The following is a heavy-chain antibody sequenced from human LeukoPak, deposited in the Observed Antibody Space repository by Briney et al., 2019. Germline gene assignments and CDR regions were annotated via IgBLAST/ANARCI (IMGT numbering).Heavy chain of an antibody. CDR3: ARQVSGYDTNMPTT. J-gene: IGHJ5*02. CDR1: GYSFTSYW. V-gene: IGHV5-10-1*01. Sequence: GESLKISCKGSGYSFTSYWISWVRQMPGKGLEWMGRIDPSDSYTNYSPSFQGHVTISADKSISTAYLPWSSLKASDTAMYYCARQVSGYDTNMPTTWGQGTLVTVSS. D-gene: IGHD5-12*01. CDR2: IDPSDSYT.